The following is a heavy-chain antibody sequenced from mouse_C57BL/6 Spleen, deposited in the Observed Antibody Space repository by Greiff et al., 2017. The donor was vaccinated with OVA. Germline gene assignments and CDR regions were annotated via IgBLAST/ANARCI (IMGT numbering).Heavy chain of an antibody. CDR2: FYPGSGSI. V-gene: IGHV1-62-2*01. D-gene: IGHD2-12*01. CDR3: ARHGRYYYFDY. CDR1: GYTFTEYT. Sequence: VQLQQSGAELVKPGASVKLSCKASGYTFTEYTIHWVKQRSGQGLEWIGRFYPGSGSIKYNEKFKDKATLTADKSSSTVYLELSRLTSEDSAVYFCARHGRYYYFDYWGQGTTLTVSS. J-gene: IGHJ2*01.